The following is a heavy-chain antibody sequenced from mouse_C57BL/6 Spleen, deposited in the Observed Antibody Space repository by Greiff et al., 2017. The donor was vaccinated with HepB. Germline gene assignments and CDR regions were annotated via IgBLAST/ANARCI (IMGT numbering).Heavy chain of an antibody. J-gene: IGHJ3*01. D-gene: IGHD1-1*01. CDR2: IYPGDGDT. V-gene: IGHV1-82*01. CDR3: ARHDLHYYGSSGFAY. CDR1: GYAFSSSW. Sequence: QVQLKQSGPELVKPGASVKISCKASGYAFSSSWMNWVKQRPGKGLEWIGRIYPGDGDTNYNGKFKGKATLTADKSSSTAYMQLSSLTSEDSAVYFCARHDLHYYGSSGFAYWGQGTLVTVSA.